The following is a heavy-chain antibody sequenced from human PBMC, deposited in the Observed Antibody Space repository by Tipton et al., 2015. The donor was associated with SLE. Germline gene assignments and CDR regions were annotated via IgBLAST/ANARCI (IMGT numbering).Heavy chain of an antibody. D-gene: IGHD3-22*01. J-gene: IGHJ4*02. V-gene: IGHV4-39*01. CDR3: ARYYMDSNGYFQYYLDY. Sequence: TLSLTCTVTGDSINSGSYYWGWIRQPPGKGLDWIGTILDGGYTYYNPSLKSRVTISVDTSKNQFSLRLSSVTAADTAMYYCARYYMDSNGYFQYYLDYWGQGTLVTVSS. CDR1: GDSINSGSYY. CDR2: ILDGGYT.